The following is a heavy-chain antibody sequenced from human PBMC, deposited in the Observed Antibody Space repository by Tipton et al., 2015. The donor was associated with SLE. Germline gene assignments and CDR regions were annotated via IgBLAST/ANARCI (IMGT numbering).Heavy chain of an antibody. CDR2: LYYSGNT. J-gene: IGHJ4*02. CDR3: AREPYGDASYYFDY. Sequence: TLSLTCTVSGDSISSHYWGWIRQPPGKGLEWIGYLYYSGNTNYNPSLKSRVTISVDTSKNQFSLKLSSVTAADTAVYYCAREPYGDASYYFDYWGQGTLVTVSS. D-gene: IGHD4/OR15-4a*01. CDR1: GDSISSHY. V-gene: IGHV4-59*11.